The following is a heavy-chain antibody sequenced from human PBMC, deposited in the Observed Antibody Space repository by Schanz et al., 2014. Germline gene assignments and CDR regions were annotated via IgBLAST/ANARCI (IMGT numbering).Heavy chain of an antibody. Sequence: VQLLESGGGVVQPGRSLRLSCAASGFTFSSYGMHWVRQAPGKGLEWVAIIWYDGSNKYYADSVRGRFAISRDNSKNTLYLQMNSLSAEDTAVYYCAKVAPAATYLDSWGLGTLVTVSS. D-gene: IGHD2-2*01. V-gene: IGHV3-33*06. CDR1: GFTFSSYG. J-gene: IGHJ4*02. CDR3: AKVAPAATYLDS. CDR2: IWYDGSNK.